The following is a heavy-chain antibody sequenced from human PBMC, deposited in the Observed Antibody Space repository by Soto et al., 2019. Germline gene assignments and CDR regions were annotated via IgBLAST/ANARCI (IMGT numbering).Heavy chain of an antibody. CDR2: IYIDDT. Sequence: QVQLVQSGAEVKKPGASVKVSCKASGYTFSNYGFSWLRQAPGQGLEWMGWIYIDDTKYAQNLQGRVTMTTDTSTSTVYMELRSLTAEDTAVYYCARDRDWNLDYWGQGTLVTVSS. CDR3: ARDRDWNLDY. CDR1: GYTFSNYG. D-gene: IGHD1-1*01. V-gene: IGHV1-18*01. J-gene: IGHJ4*02.